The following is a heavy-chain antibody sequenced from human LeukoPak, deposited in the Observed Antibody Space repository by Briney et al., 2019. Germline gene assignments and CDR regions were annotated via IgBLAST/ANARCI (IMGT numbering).Heavy chain of an antibody. D-gene: IGHD2-8*02. V-gene: IGHV1-2*02. CDR3: ARDTALTTIPGGPES. Sequence: ASVKVSCKASGYTFTGYYMHWVRQAPGQGLEWMGWINPNSGGTNYAQKFQGRVTMTRDTSISTAYMELSRLRSDDTALYYCARDTALTTIPGGPESWGQGTLVTVSS. CDR1: GYTFTGYY. J-gene: IGHJ1*01. CDR2: INPNSGGT.